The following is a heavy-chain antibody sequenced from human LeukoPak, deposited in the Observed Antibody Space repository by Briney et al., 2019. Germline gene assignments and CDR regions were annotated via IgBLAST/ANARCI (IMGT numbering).Heavy chain of an antibody. CDR2: IKQDGSEK. J-gene: IGHJ4*02. V-gene: IGHV3-7*04. Sequence: GGSLRLSCAASGFTFSSYWMSWVRQAPGKGLEWVANIKQDGSEKYYVDSVKGRFTISRDNAKNSLYLQMNSLRAEDTAVYYCARGLYSSSWYDYFDYWGQGTLVTVSS. CDR1: GFTFSSYW. D-gene: IGHD6-13*01. CDR3: ARGLYSSSWYDYFDY.